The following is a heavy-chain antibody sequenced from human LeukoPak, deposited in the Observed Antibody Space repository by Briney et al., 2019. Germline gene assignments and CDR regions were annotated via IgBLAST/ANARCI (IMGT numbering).Heavy chain of an antibody. J-gene: IGHJ4*02. V-gene: IGHV1-24*01. D-gene: IGHD2-15*01. CDR2: FDPEDGET. Sequence: GSVKVSCKASGGTFSSYAISWVRQAPGKGLEWMGGFDPEDGETIYAQKFQGRVTMTEDTSTDTAYMELSSLRSEDTAVYYCATAYCSGGSCYFDYWGQGTLVTVSS. CDR3: ATAYCSGGSCYFDY. CDR1: GGTFSSYA.